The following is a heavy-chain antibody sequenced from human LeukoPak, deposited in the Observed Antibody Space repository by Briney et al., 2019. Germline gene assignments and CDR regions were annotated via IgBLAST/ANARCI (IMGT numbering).Heavy chain of an antibody. CDR3: ARALYKPYYYDSSGYYSPHDY. V-gene: IGHV3-21*01. CDR1: GFTFSSYS. J-gene: IGHJ4*02. CDR2: ISSSSSYI. D-gene: IGHD3-22*01. Sequence: GGSLRLSCAASGFTFSSYSMNWVRQAPGKGLEWVSSISSSSSYIYYADSVKGRFTISRDNAKNSLYLQMNSLRAEDTAVYYCARALYKPYYYDSSGYYSPHDYWGQGTLVTVSS.